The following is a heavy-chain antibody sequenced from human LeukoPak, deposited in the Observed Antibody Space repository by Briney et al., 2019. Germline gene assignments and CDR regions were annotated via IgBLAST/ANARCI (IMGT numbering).Heavy chain of an antibody. D-gene: IGHD3-16*02. CDR2: ISSSSSTI. Sequence: GGSLRLSCAASGFXFSSYSMNWVRQAPGKGLEWVSYISSSSSTIYYADSVKGRFTISRDNAKNSLYLQMNSLRDEDTAVYYCATQNTFGGVIGYFDYWGQGTLVTVSS. J-gene: IGHJ4*02. CDR3: ATQNTFGGVIGYFDY. V-gene: IGHV3-48*02. CDR1: GFXFSSYS.